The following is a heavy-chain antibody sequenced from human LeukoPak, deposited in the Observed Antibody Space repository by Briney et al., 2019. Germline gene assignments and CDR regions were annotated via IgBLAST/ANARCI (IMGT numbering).Heavy chain of an antibody. CDR1: GYIFPSYG. V-gene: IGHV1-18*01. J-gene: IGHJ4*02. CDR2: ISASNGDT. CDR3: ARVPPRYFDWLSPAYFGN. D-gene: IGHD3-9*01. Sequence: ASVKVSCKASGYIFPSYGISWVRQAPGQGLEWMGWISASNGDTNYAQKLQGRVTMTTDTSTSTAYMDLRSLRSDDTAVYYCARVPPRYFDWLSPAYFGNWGQGTLVTVSS.